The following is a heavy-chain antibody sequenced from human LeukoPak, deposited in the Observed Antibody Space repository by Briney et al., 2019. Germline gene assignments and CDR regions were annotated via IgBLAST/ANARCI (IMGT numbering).Heavy chain of an antibody. J-gene: IGHJ3*02. D-gene: IGHD4-11*01. Sequence: GESLKISCKGSGYSFTSYWIGWVRQMPGKGLEWMGIIYPGDSDTGYSPSFQGQVTISADKSISTAYLQWSSLKASDTAMYYCARSDYSNYVGHAFDIWGQGTMVTVSS. CDR2: IYPGDSDT. V-gene: IGHV5-51*01. CDR3: ARSDYSNYVGHAFDI. CDR1: GYSFTSYW.